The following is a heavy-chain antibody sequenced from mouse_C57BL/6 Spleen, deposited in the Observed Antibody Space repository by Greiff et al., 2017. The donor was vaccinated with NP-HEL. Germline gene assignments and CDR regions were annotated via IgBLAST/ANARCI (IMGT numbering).Heavy chain of an antibody. J-gene: IGHJ4*01. D-gene: IGHD2-1*01. CDR2: INYDGSST. CDR3: ARGGNYVDAMDY. V-gene: IGHV5-16*01. Sequence: EVMLVESEGGLVQPGSSMKLSCTASGFTFSDYYMAWVRQVPEKGLEWVANINYDGSSTYYLDSLKSRFIISRDNAKNILYLQMSSLKSEDTATYYCARGGNYVDAMDYWGQGTSVTVSS. CDR1: GFTFSDYY.